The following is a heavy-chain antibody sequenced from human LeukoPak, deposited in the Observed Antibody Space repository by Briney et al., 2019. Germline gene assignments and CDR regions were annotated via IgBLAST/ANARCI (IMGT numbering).Heavy chain of an antibody. CDR3: ARHYGDYLDY. CDR2: ISYDGSYK. CDR1: GFTFSGYG. V-gene: IGHV3-30*03. Sequence: GGSLRLSCAASGFTFSGYGMHWVRQAPGKGLEWVAVISYDGSYKYYADSVQGRFTISRDNSKNTLYLQMNSLRPDDTAVYYCARHYGDYLDYWGQGTLVTVSS. J-gene: IGHJ4*02. D-gene: IGHD4-17*01.